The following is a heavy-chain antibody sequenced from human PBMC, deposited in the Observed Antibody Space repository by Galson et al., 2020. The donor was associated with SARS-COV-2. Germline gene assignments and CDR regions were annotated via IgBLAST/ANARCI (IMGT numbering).Heavy chain of an antibody. V-gene: IGHV3-7*01. Sequence: GESLKISCAASGFTFSSYWMSWVRQAPGKGLEWVANIKQDGSEKYYVDSVKGRFTISRDNAKNSLYLQMNSLRAEDTAVYYCARDHKTYYYDSSGYYYEYYFDYWGQGTLVTVSS. J-gene: IGHJ4*02. D-gene: IGHD3-22*01. CDR1: GFTFSSYW. CDR3: ARDHKTYYYDSSGYYYEYYFDY. CDR2: IKQDGSEK.